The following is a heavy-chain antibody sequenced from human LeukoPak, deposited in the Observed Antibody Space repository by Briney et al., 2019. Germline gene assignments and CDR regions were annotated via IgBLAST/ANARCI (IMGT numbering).Heavy chain of an antibody. Sequence: PGGSLRLSCAASGFTFSSNSMNWVRQAPGKGLEWVSSISSSSNYIHYADSVKGRLTISRDNAKNSLYLQMNSLRAEDTAAYYCARDRCSGGICYFDYWGQGTLVTVSS. V-gene: IGHV3-21*01. J-gene: IGHJ4*02. CDR2: ISSSSNYI. CDR3: ARDRCSGGICYFDY. D-gene: IGHD2-15*01. CDR1: GFTFSSNS.